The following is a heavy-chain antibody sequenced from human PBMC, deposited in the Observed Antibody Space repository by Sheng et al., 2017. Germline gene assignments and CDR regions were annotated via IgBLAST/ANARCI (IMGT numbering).Heavy chain of an antibody. V-gene: IGHV1-69*02. D-gene: IGHD6-19*01. CDR2: IIPILGIA. CDR3: ARGDSSGPWDY. CDR1: GGTFSSYT. Sequence: QVQLVQSGAEVKKPGSSVKVSCKASGGTFSSYTISWVRQAPGQGLEWMGRIIPILGIANYAQKFQGRVTITADKSTSTAYMELSSLRSEDTAVYYCARGDSSGPWDYWGQGTLVTVSS. J-gene: IGHJ4*02.